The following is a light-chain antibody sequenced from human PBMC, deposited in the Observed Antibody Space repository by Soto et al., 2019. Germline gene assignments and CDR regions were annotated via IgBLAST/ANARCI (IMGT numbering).Light chain of an antibody. CDR2: DAY. V-gene: IGKV3-11*01. CDR1: QSVDRS. Sequence: EVVLTQSPDTLSLSPGETATLSCRASQSVDRSVAWYQQTLGQAPRLLIYDAYTRSTGVAARFTGSGSATDFSLTITSLEPEDCAVYYCQQRAKWPSTFGPGTKVE. CDR3: QQRAKWPST. J-gene: IGKJ2*02.